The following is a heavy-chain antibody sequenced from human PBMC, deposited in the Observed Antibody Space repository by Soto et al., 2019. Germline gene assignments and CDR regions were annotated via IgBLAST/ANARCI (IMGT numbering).Heavy chain of an antibody. V-gene: IGHV3-30*03. CDR2: ISYDGSNR. CDR1: GFPFTTYG. CDR3: VGGQYYFDY. J-gene: IGHJ4*02. D-gene: IGHD3-10*01. Sequence: QVQLVESGGGVVQPGRSLRLSCAASGFPFTTYGMHWVREGPGKGLEWGAGISYDGSNRYYADSVKGRFTISRDNSKNTLYLQMNDLRPEDTALYYCVGGQYYFDYRGQGTLVTVSS.